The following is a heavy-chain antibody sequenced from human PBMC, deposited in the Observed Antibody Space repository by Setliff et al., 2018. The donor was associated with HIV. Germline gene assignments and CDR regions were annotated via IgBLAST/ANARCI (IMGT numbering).Heavy chain of an antibody. CDR2: IYYSGST. D-gene: IGHD6-19*01. CDR1: GGSISSSSYY. CDR3: TRQSPVAGSGAFDI. Sequence: PSETLSLTCTVSGGSISSSSYYWGWIRQPPGKGLEWIGSIYYSGSTYYNPSLKSRVTISVDTSKNQFSLKLSSVTAADTAVYYCTRQSPVAGSGAFDIWGQGTMVTVSS. J-gene: IGHJ3*02. V-gene: IGHV4-39*07.